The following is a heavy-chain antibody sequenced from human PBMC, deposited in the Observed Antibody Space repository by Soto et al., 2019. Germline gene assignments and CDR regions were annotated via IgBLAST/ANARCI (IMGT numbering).Heavy chain of an antibody. V-gene: IGHV4-59*12. CDR3: ARGDYYDSSQFDP. D-gene: IGHD3-22*01. J-gene: IGHJ5*02. Sequence: SETLSLTCTVSGVSISSYYWSWIRQPPGKGLEWIGYIYHSGSTYYNPSLKSRVTISVDRSKNQFSLKLSSVTAADTAVYYCARGDYYDSSQFDPWGQGTLVTVSS. CDR2: IYHSGST. CDR1: GVSISSYY.